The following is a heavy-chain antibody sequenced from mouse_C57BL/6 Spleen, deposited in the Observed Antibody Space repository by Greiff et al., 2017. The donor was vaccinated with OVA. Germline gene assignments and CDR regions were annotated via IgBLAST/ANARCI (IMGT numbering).Heavy chain of an antibody. J-gene: IGHJ4*01. CDR1: GFTFSDYY. D-gene: IGHD1-1*01. V-gene: IGHV5-12*01. CDR3: ARGLGGITTDYYAMDY. CDR2: ISNGGGST. Sequence: DVMLVESGGGLVQPGGSLKLSCAASGFTFSDYYMYWVRQTPEKRLEWVAYISNGGGSTYYPDTVKGRFTISRDNAKNTLYLQMSRLKSEDTAMYYCARGLGGITTDYYAMDYWGQGTSVTVSS.